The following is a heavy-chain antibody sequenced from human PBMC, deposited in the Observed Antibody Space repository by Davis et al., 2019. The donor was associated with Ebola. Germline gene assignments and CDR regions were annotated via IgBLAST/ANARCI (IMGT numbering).Heavy chain of an antibody. Sequence: GESLKISCAASGFTFSSYWMSWVRQAPGKGLEWVANIKQDGSEKYYVDSVKGRFTISRDNAKNSLYLQMNSLRAEDTAVYYCARVGGYSSGWFDYWGQGTLVTVSS. V-gene: IGHV3-7*03. J-gene: IGHJ4*02. CDR1: GFTFSSYW. D-gene: IGHD6-19*01. CDR2: IKQDGSEK. CDR3: ARVGGYSSGWFDY.